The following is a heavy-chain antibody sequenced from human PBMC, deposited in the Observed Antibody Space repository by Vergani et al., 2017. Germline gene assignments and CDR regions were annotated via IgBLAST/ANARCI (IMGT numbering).Heavy chain of an antibody. J-gene: IGHJ4*02. D-gene: IGHD5-18*01. CDR1: GFSLSTSGVG. CDR2: IYWDDDK. Sequence: QITLKESGPTLVKPTPPLTLTCTFSGFSLSTSGVGVGWIRQPPGKALEWLALIYWDDDKRYSPSLKSRLTITKDTSKTQVVLTMTNMDPVDTASYYCARRGYSYAPDYWGQGTLVTVSS. V-gene: IGHV2-5*02. CDR3: ARRGYSYAPDY.